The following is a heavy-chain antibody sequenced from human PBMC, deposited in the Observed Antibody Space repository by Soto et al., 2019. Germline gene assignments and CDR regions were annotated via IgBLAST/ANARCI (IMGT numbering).Heavy chain of an antibody. J-gene: IGHJ4*02. D-gene: IGHD2-15*01. Sequence: QVQLQESGPGLVKPSGTLSLTCAVSDGFISSSNYWSWVRQPPGKWLEWIGQVYHNGGPSYNPSLRSRVTMSIDKSKNQFSLNLSALTAADTAVYFCVRHGGRLFDYWGPGHLVTVSS. CDR1: DGFISSSNY. CDR2: VYHNGGP. V-gene: IGHV4-4*02. CDR3: VRHGGRLFDY.